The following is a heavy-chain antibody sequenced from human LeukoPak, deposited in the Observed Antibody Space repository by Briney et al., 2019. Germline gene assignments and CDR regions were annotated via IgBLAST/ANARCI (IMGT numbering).Heavy chain of an antibody. CDR1: GFTFSSYG. CDR2: TRYDGSNK. Sequence: AGGSLRLSCAASGFTFSSYGMHWVRQAPGKGLEWVAFTRYDGSNKYYADSVKGRFTISRDNSKNTLYLQMNSLRAEDTAVYYCAKDWAVLEWLLSSAPYYYYYYMDVWGKGTTVTVSS. V-gene: IGHV3-30*02. D-gene: IGHD3-3*02. J-gene: IGHJ6*03. CDR3: AKDWAVLEWLLSSAPYYYYYYMDV.